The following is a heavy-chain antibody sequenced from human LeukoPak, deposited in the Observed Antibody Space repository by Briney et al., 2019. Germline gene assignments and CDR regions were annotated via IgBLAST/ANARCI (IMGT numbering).Heavy chain of an antibody. V-gene: IGHV1-69*04. CDR1: GGTFNSYA. D-gene: IGHD5-18*01. Sequence: SVKVSCKASGGTFNSYAFTWVRQGPGQGLEWMGRILPMLDIINYAQRLQDRVTISADKSTSTAYMELRNLASEDTAVYYCAKAPEDGYSYGTDWGQGTLVSVSS. CDR2: ILPMLDII. J-gene: IGHJ4*02. CDR3: AKAPEDGYSYGTD.